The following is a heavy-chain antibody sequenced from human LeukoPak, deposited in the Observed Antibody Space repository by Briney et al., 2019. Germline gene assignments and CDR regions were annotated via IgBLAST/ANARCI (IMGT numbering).Heavy chain of an antibody. J-gene: IGHJ4*02. D-gene: IGHD2-8*02. CDR2: IYYSGST. CDR1: GGSISSSSYY. Sequence: SETLSLTCTVSGGSISSSSYYWGWIRQPPGKGLEWIGSIYYSGSTYYNPSLKSRVTISVDTSKNQFSLKLSSVTAADTAVYYCARVDYWSNGALDYWGQGTLVTVSS. V-gene: IGHV4-39*07. CDR3: ARVDYWSNGALDY.